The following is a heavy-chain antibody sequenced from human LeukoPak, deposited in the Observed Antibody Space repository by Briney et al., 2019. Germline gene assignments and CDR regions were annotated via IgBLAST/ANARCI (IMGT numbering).Heavy chain of an antibody. D-gene: IGHD4-11*01. Sequence: GGSLRLSCAASGFTFSSYAMHWVRQAPGKGLEWVAVISYDGSNKYYADSVKGRFTISRDNSKNTLYLQMNSLRAEDTAVHYCAEGGKYDYPSELDYWGQGTLVTVSS. CDR2: ISYDGSNK. J-gene: IGHJ4*02. CDR3: AEGGKYDYPSELDY. V-gene: IGHV3-30-3*02. CDR1: GFTFSSYA.